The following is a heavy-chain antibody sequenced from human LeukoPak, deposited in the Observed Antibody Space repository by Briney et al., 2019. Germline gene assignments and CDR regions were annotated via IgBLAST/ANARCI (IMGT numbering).Heavy chain of an antibody. V-gene: IGHV3-23*01. Sequence: GGSLRLSCAASGFTFSSYAMSWVLQAPGKGLEWVSTISGSGSSTYYADSVKGRFTISRDNSKNTLYLQMNSLRAEDTAVYHCAKGRYYYDNRDAFEIWGQGTMVTVSS. D-gene: IGHD3-22*01. CDR1: GFTFSSYA. J-gene: IGHJ3*02. CDR2: ISGSGSST. CDR3: AKGRYYYDNRDAFEI.